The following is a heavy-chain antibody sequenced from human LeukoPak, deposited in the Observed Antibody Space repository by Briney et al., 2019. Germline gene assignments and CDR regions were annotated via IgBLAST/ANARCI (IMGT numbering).Heavy chain of an antibody. CDR2: IYYSGST. D-gene: IGHD3-10*01. CDR3: ARDLGPSRGFDY. CDR1: AGSISRFY. J-gene: IGHJ4*02. V-gene: IGHV4-59*01. Sequence: PSETLSLTCAVSAGSISRFYWSWIRQPPGKGLEWIGYIYYSGSTHYNPSLKTRVTISVDTSKNQFSLKLNSVTAADTAVYYCARDLGPSRGFDYCGQGTLVTVSS.